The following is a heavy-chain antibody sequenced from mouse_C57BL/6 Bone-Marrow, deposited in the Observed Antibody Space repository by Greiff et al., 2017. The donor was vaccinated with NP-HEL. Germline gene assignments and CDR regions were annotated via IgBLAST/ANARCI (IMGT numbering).Heavy chain of an antibody. CDR2: WNNDNY. Sequence: QVTLKVSGPGILQPSQTLSLACTFSGISLSPSGLGLCWLRQPPGHALEWLVSIWNNDNYYNPSLKSRVPISKETSNYQVFLKLTSVDTADSATYYCAWRAHYGSKPGGQGTSVTVSS. CDR3: WRAHYGSKP. J-gene: IGHJ4*01. V-gene: IGHV8-2*01. CDR1: ISLSPSGLGL. D-gene: IGHD1-1*01.